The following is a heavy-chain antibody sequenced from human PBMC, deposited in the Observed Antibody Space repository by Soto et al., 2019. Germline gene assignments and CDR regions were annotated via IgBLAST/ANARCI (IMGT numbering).Heavy chain of an antibody. CDR1: GGTISNHG. CDR3: AKGPSGTGYDFDL. Sequence: GGTLRLSWTASGGTISNHGRNWVSKAQGNGLDWVSASSGSGGSTYYADSVKCRFTISRDNSKNTLYLQMSILRAEDTAVYYCAKGPSGTGYDFDLRGQGTLFPVSS. V-gene: IGHV3-23*01. J-gene: IGHJ4*02. D-gene: IGHD5-12*01. CDR2: SSGSGGST.